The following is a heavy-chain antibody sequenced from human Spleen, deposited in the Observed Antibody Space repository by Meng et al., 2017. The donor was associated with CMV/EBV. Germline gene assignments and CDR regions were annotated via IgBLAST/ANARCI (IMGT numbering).Heavy chain of an antibody. CDR3: AKQSTSGSFLMLDY. Sequence: GGSLRLSCAASGFTVSSSYMRWVRQAPGKGLDWVSVIYSGGSTYYADSVKGRFTISRDNSKNTLYVQMNSLRAEDTAVYYCAKQSTSGSFLMLDYWGQGTLVTVSS. CDR2: IYSGGST. CDR1: GFTVSSSY. V-gene: IGHV3-53*05. D-gene: IGHD1-26*01. J-gene: IGHJ4*02.